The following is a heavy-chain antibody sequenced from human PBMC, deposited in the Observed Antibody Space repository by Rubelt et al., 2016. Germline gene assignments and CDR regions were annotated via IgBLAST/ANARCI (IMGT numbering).Heavy chain of an antibody. Sequence: QVQLVESGGGVVQPGRSLRLSCAASGFTFSSSGMHWVRQAPGKGLEWVSVIYSGGTTFYADSVKGRFTISRDNSKNTLYLQMNSLTSEDPAVYYCARGREPAAGLFDYWGQGTLVSVSS. J-gene: IGHJ4*02. V-gene: IGHV3-NL1*01. CDR2: IYSGGTT. D-gene: IGHD6-13*01. CDR1: GFTFSSSG. CDR3: ARGREPAAGLFDY.